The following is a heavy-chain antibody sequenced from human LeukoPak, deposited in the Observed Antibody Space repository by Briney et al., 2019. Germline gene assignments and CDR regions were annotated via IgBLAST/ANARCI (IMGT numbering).Heavy chain of an antibody. CDR2: IYYSEST. D-gene: IGHD3-3*01. CDR1: GGSISSSTYY. CDR3: ARLLPIFGVVDY. Sequence: KTSETLSLTCIVSGGSISSSTYYWGWIRQPPGKGLEWIGSIYYSESTYYNPSLKSRVTTSADMTKNQFSLKLTSVTAADTALYYCARLLPIFGVVDYWGQGTPVTVSS. V-gene: IGHV4-39*01. J-gene: IGHJ4*02.